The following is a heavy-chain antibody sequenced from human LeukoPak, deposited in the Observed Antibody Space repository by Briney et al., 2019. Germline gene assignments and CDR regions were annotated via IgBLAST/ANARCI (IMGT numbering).Heavy chain of an antibody. Sequence: GGSLRLSCAASGFTFSSYSMNWVRQAPGKGLEWVSYISSSSSTIYYADSVKGRFTISRDNSKNTLYLQMNSLRAEDTAVYYCAKDRLSFDYWAREPWSSSPQ. CDR3: AKDRLSFDY. V-gene: IGHV3-48*01. CDR1: GFTFSSYS. D-gene: IGHD3-16*02. CDR2: ISSSSSTI. J-gene: IGHJ4*02.